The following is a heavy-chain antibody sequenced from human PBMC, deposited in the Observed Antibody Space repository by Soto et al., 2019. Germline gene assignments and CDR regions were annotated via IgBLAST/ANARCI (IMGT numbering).Heavy chain of an antibody. J-gene: IGHJ6*02. V-gene: IGHV3-15*07. Sequence: GGSLRLSCAASGFTFSNAWMNWVRQAPGKGLEWVGRIKSKTDGGTTDYAAPVKGRFTISRDDSKNTLYLQMNSLKTEDTPVYYCTTTENDYGDYSSRYYYYGMDVWGQGTTVTVSS. CDR2: IKSKTDGGTT. D-gene: IGHD4-17*01. CDR1: GFTFSNAW. CDR3: TTTENDYGDYSSRYYYYGMDV.